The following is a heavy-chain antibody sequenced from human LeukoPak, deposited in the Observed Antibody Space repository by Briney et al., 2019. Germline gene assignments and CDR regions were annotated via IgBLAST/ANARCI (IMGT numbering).Heavy chain of an antibody. CDR3: ARLSPYYYGSGSNDFDY. J-gene: IGHJ4*02. Sequence: GASVKVSYKASGYTFTSYDINWVRQATGQGLEWMGWMNPNIGNTGYAQKFQGRVTMTRNTSISTAFMELSSLRSEDTAVYYCARLSPYYYGSGSNDFDYWGQGTLVTVSS. CDR2: MNPNIGNT. CDR1: GYTFTSYD. D-gene: IGHD3-10*01. V-gene: IGHV1-8*01.